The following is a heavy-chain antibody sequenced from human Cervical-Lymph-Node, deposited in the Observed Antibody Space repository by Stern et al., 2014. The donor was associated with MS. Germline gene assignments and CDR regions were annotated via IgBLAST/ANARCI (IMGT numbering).Heavy chain of an antibody. Sequence: QVQLVQSGGGVVQPGRSLRLSCAASGFTFSSYAMHWVRQAPGKGLEWVALISYDGSNKYYADSVRGRFTISRDNSENTLYLQMNSLRAEDTAVYYCAAGGGSYYLSPGIDYWGQGTLVTVSS. CDR3: AAGGGSYYLSPGIDY. CDR2: ISYDGSNK. D-gene: IGHD1-26*01. V-gene: IGHV3-30-3*01. J-gene: IGHJ4*02. CDR1: GFTFSSYA.